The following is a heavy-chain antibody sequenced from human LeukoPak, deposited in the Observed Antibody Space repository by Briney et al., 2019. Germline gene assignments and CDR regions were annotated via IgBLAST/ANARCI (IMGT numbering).Heavy chain of an antibody. CDR2: IYYSGST. CDR3: ARHESERGWYYFDY. V-gene: IGHV4-59*01. CDR1: GGSISSYY. J-gene: IGHJ4*02. D-gene: IGHD2-15*01. Sequence: PSETLSLTCTASGGSISSYYWSWIRQPPGKGLEWIGYIYYSGSTKYNPSLKSRVTISVDTSKDQFSLKLTSVTAADTAVYYCARHESERGWYYFDYWGQGTLVTVSS.